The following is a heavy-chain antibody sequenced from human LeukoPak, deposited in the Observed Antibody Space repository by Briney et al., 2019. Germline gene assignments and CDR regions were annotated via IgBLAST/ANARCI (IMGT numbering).Heavy chain of an antibody. J-gene: IGHJ3*02. CDR1: GFTFDDYG. D-gene: IGHD6-19*01. CDR2: INWSGGST. V-gene: IGHV3-20*04. CDR3: ARDAGYSSGRYDAFDI. Sequence: PGGSLRLSCVASGFTFDDYGMSWVRQAPGQGLELVSGINWSGGSTGYADSVKGRFTISRDNAKNSLYLQMNTLRAEDTALYYCARDAGYSSGRYDAFDIWGQGTLVTVSS.